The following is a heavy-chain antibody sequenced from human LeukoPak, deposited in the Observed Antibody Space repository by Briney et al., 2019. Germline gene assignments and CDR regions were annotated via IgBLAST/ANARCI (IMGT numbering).Heavy chain of an antibody. CDR2: TFYGAKWYN. D-gene: IGHD3-16*01. V-gene: IGHV6-1*01. CDR3: ARGYAKRFDP. CDR1: RDSVSSNSAA. J-gene: IGHJ5*02. Sequence: SQTLSLTSAISRDSVSSNSAAWNWIRQSPSRCLEWLAKTFYGAKWYNDYAVSVKSRITINVDTSKNQFSLQLNSVTPEDTAVYYCARGYAKRFDPWGEGTLVTVSS.